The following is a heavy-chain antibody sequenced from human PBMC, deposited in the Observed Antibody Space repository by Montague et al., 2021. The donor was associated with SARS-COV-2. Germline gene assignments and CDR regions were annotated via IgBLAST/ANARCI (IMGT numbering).Heavy chain of an antibody. CDR2: ISYDGRNK. Sequence: SLRLSCAASGYTFSHYGIHWVRQPPGKGLEWVAFISYDGRNKYYADSVTGRFTISRDDSNNTPFLQMNSLKTEDTAVYYCAKDQGYFDWPLPQDGMDAWGQGTTAIVSS. J-gene: IGHJ6*02. CDR3: AKDQGYFDWPLPQDGMDA. CDR1: GYTFSHYG. D-gene: IGHD3-9*01. V-gene: IGHV3-30*04.